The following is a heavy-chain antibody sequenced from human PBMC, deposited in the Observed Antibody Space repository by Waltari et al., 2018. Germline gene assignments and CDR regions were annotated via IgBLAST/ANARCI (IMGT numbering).Heavy chain of an antibody. D-gene: IGHD4-17*01. CDR2: LSHSGTA. V-gene: IGHV4-31*01. CDR3: ARGHDYYFDY. CDR1: GDSLHSANYY. Sequence: QVHLQESGPGLVKPSQSLSLNCTVSGDSLHSANYYWSLIHPLPEKGLEWIGYLSHSGTAYYNPSLKDLVTMSIDPSKNQFSLRLSSVTAADTAVYFCARGHDYYFDYWGQGILVAVSS. J-gene: IGHJ4*02.